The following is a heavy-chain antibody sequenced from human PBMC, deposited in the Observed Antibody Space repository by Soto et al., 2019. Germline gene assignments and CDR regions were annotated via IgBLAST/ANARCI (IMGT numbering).Heavy chain of an antibody. CDR2: IYYSGST. Sequence: PSETLSLTCTVSGGSISSGDYYWSWIRQPPGKGLEWIGYIYYSGSTYYNPSLKSRVTISIDRSKNQFSLKLSSVTAADTAVYYCARGPSGDKVDYWGQGTLVTVSS. V-gene: IGHV4-30-4*01. J-gene: IGHJ4*02. CDR1: GGSISSGDYY. CDR3: ARGPSGDKVDY. D-gene: IGHD7-27*01.